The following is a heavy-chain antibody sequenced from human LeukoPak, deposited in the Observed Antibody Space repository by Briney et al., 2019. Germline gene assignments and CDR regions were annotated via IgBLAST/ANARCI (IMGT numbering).Heavy chain of an antibody. CDR3: AKDIGSGWSFDY. J-gene: IGHJ4*02. CDR2: IKGNGDTT. CDR1: GFTFHNYA. V-gene: IGHV3-43*02. D-gene: IGHD6-19*01. Sequence: PGGSLRLSCAASGFTFHNYAMHWVRQAPGKGLEWVSLIKGNGDTTYNADSVKGRFTISRDNGKNSLYLQINSLRTEDTALYYCAKDIGSGWSFDYWGQGTLVTVSS.